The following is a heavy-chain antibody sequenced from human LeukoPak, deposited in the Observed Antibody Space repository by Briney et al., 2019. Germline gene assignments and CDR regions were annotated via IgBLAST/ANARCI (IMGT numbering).Heavy chain of an antibody. CDR3: ATGELGRASFDI. J-gene: IGHJ3*02. CDR1: GGSISSSSYY. D-gene: IGHD1-7*01. CDR2: VYHSGST. Sequence: PSETLSLTCTVSGGSISSSSYYWGWIRQPPGKGLKWIGYVYHSGSTNYNPSLKSRVTISVDTSKNQFSLKSNSVTAADTAVYFCATGELGRASFDIWGQGTVVTVSS. V-gene: IGHV4-61*05.